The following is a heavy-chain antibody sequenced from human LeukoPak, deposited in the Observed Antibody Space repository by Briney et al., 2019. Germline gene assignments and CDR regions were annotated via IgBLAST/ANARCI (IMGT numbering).Heavy chain of an antibody. V-gene: IGHV1-2*02. J-gene: IGHJ6*03. D-gene: IGHD5-12*01. CDR1: GYTFTGYY. CDR3: AKDGSGYDSLIDYYYYYYMDV. CDR2: INPNSGGT. Sequence: GASVKVSCKASGYTFTGYYMHWVRQAPGQGLEWMGWINPNSGGTNYAQKFQGRVTMTRDTSISTAYMELSRLRSDDAAVYYCAKDGSGYDSLIDYYYYYYMDVWGKGTTVTISS.